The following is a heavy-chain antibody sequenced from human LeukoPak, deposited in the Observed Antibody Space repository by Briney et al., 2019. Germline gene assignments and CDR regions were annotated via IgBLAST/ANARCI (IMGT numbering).Heavy chain of an antibody. CDR1: GFTFSNAW. Sequence: GGSLRLSCAASGFTFSNAWMSWVRQAPGKGLEWVSAISGSGGSTYYADSVKGRFTISRDNSKNTLYLQMNSLRAEDTAVYYCAKEPRSSSWQYFQHWGQGTLVTVSS. V-gene: IGHV3-23*01. CDR3: AKEPRSSSWQYFQH. CDR2: ISGSGGST. J-gene: IGHJ1*01. D-gene: IGHD6-13*01.